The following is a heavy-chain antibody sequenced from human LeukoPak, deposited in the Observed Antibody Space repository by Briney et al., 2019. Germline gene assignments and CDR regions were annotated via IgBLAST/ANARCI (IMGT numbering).Heavy chain of an antibody. D-gene: IGHD1-1*01. CDR1: GFTFSNYN. CDR3: ARYTWGDRRGAMDV. Sequence: GGSLRLSCAASGFTFSNYNMNWVRQAPGKGLEWVSYISTSGSAIYYADSVKGRFTISRDNAKNSLYLQMNSLRDEDTAVYYCARYTWGDRRGAMDVWGQGTTVTVSS. J-gene: IGHJ6*02. V-gene: IGHV3-48*02. CDR2: ISTSGSAI.